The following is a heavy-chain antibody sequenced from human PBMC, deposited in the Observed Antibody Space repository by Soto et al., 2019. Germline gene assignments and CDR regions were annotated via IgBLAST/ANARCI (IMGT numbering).Heavy chain of an antibody. CDR3: GKKGVDTFGLSY. Sequence: EVQLVESGGGLVQPGGSLRLSCAVSGFTFSSFWMHWVRQAPGEGLVWVSRINTDGSSTSYADSVKGRFTISRDNAKNTLYLQMNSLSVEETAMYYCGKKGVDTFGLSYWGQGTLVSVSS. J-gene: IGHJ4*02. D-gene: IGHD5-18*01. V-gene: IGHV3-74*01. CDR1: GFTFSSFW. CDR2: INTDGSST.